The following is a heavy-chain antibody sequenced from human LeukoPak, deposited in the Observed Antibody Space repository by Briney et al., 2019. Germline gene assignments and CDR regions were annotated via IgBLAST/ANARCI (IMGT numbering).Heavy chain of an antibody. CDR3: ASMMYSSGTFGLDY. V-gene: IGHV1-69*04. CDR1: GGTFSSYA. D-gene: IGHD6-19*01. Sequence: SVKVSCKASGGTFSSYAISWVRQAPGQGLEWMGRIIPILGIANYAQKFQGRVTITADKSTSTAYMELSSLRSEDTAVYYCASMMYSSGTFGLDYWGQGTLATVSS. CDR2: IIPILGIA. J-gene: IGHJ4*02.